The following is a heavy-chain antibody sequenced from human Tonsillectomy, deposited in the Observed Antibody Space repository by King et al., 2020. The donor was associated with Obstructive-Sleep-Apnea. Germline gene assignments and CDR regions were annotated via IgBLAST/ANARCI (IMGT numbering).Heavy chain of an antibody. CDR2: IYYSGST. J-gene: IGHJ5*02. CDR3: ARVSRYYYDSSGTDLHNWFDP. V-gene: IGHV4-31*03. Sequence: QLQESGPGLVKPSQTLSLTCTVSGGSISSGGYYWSWIRQHPGKGLEWIGYIYYSGSTYYNPSLTSRVTISVDTSKNQFSLKLSSVTAAATAVYYCARVSRYYYDSSGTDLHNWFDPWGQGTLVTVSS. D-gene: IGHD3-22*01. CDR1: GGSISSGGYY.